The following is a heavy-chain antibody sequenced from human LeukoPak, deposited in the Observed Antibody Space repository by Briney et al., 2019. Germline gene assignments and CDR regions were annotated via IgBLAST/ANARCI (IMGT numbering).Heavy chain of an antibody. CDR1: GFTFSGYA. D-gene: IGHD2-2*01. J-gene: IGHJ6*03. CDR2: ISGSGDNT. CDR3: AKTFRSTSMDV. Sequence: GGSLRLSCAASGFTFSGYAMTWVRQSPGKGREWVSGISGSGDNTYYTDSLKGRFTISRDNFKNTLDQQMNSLRAGDTAVYYCAKTFRSTSMDVWGKGTTVTVSS. V-gene: IGHV3-23*01.